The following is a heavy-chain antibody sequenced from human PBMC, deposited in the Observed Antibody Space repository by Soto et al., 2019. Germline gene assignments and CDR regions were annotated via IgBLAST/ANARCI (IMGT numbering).Heavy chain of an antibody. CDR2: INHSGST. J-gene: IGHJ4*02. Sequence: SETLSLTCTVSGGSISSSSYFWGWIRQPPGKGLEWIGEINHSGSTNYNPSLKSRVTISVDTSKNQFSLKLTSVTAADTAAYYCARDKITGLFDYWGQGTLVTVSS. V-gene: IGHV4-39*07. CDR1: GGSISSSSYF. CDR3: ARDKITGLFDY. D-gene: IGHD2-8*02.